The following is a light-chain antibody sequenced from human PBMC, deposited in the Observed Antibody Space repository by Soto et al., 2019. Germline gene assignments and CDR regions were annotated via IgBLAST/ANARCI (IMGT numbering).Light chain of an antibody. CDR1: QSVSSY. CDR3: QHRSNWPWT. V-gene: IGKV3-11*01. J-gene: IGKJ1*01. Sequence: EIVLTQSPATLSLSPGERATLSCRASQSVSSYLAWYQQKPGQAPRLLIYGASNRATGIPARFSGSGSGTDFTVTISSLEPEDFAVYYCQHRSNWPWTFGQGTKVEIK. CDR2: GAS.